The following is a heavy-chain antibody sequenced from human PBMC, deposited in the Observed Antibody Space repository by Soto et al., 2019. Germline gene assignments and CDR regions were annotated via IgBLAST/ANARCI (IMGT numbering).Heavy chain of an antibody. CDR3: AKEGRCSGGSCYGNWFDP. CDR1: GVPFSTYA. D-gene: IGHD2-15*01. J-gene: IGHJ5*02. CDR2: ISGSARRT. Sequence: GGSLRLSCAASGVPFSTYAMSWVRQAPGKGLEWVSAISGSARRTYYADSVKGRFTISRDDSKNTLYLQMNSLRAEDTAVYYCAKEGRCSGGSCYGNWFDPWGLGTLVTVSS. V-gene: IGHV3-23*01.